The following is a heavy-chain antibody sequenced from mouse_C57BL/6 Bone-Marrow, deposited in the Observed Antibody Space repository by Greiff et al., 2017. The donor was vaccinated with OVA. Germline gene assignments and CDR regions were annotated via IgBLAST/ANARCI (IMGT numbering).Heavy chain of an antibody. Sequence: EVQVVESGAGLVKPGGSLKLSCAASGFTFSSYAMSWVRQTPEKRLEWVAYISSGGDYIYYADTVKGRFTISRDNARNTLYLQMSSLKSEDTAMYYCTKVLAAFDVWGTGTTVTVSS. J-gene: IGHJ1*03. CDR1: GFTFSSYA. D-gene: IGHD1-3*01. V-gene: IGHV5-9-1*02. CDR2: ISSGGDYI. CDR3: TKVLAAFDV.